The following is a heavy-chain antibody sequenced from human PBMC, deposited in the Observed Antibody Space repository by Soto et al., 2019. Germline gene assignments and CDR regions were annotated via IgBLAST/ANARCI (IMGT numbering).Heavy chain of an antibody. D-gene: IGHD2-2*01. V-gene: IGHV1-2*04. CDR3: ARGGVVPAAHDAFDI. CDR2: INPNSGGT. J-gene: IGHJ3*02. CDR1: GYTVTGYY. Sequence: ATVTVSGKASGYTVTGYYMHWVRQAPGQGLEWMGWINPNSGGTNYAQKFQGWVTMTRDTSISTAYMELSRPRSDDTAVYYCARGGVVPAAHDAFDIWGQGTMVTFSS.